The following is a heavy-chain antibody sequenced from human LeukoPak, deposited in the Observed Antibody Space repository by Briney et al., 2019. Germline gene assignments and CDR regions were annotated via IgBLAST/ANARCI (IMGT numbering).Heavy chain of an antibody. J-gene: IGHJ4*02. Sequence: GGSLRLSCAASGFTFSSYSMNWVRQAPGKGLEWVSPISSSSSYIYYADSVKGRFTIPRDNAKNSLYLQMNSLRAEDTAVYYYARSGVTIFGVVILSYYFDYWGQGTLVTVSS. CDR3: ARSGVTIFGVVILSYYFDY. CDR1: GFTFSSYS. CDR2: ISSSSSYI. V-gene: IGHV3-21*01. D-gene: IGHD3-3*01.